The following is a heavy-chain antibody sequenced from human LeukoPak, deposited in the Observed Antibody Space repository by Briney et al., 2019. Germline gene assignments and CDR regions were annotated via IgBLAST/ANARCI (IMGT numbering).Heavy chain of an antibody. CDR3: ARVKGALNYFYYMDV. CDR2: IYYSGST. J-gene: IGHJ6*03. Sequence: PSETLSLTCTVSGGSISSSSYYWGWIRQPPGKGLEWIGSIYYSGSTYYNPSLKSRVTISVDTSKNQFSLKLRSVTAADTAVYYCARVKGALNYFYYMDVWAKGPRSPSP. V-gene: IGHV4-39*07. CDR1: GGSISSSSYY.